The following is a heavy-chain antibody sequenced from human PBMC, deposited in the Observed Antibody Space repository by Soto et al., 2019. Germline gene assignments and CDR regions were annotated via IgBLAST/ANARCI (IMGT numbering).Heavy chain of an antibody. CDR2: IWYDGSNK. CDR1: GFTFSSYG. D-gene: IGHD2-2*01. J-gene: IGHJ4*02. V-gene: IGHV3-33*01. CDR3: ARDPGYCSSTSCYGSFDY. Sequence: GGSLRLSCAASGFTFSSYGMHWVRQAPGKGLEWVAVIWYDGSNKYYADSVKGRFTISRDNSKNTLYLQMNSLRAEDTAVYYCARDPGYCSSTSCYGSFDYWGQGTLVTVSS.